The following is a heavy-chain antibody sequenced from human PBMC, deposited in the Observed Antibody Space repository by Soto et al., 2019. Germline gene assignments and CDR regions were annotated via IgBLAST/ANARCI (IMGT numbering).Heavy chain of an antibody. CDR3: AKRQTDYYDSSGYRAFDI. Sequence: PGGSLRLSCAASGFTFRDYAMNWVRLSPGKWLEWVSGVSGSGGTTFYADSVKGRFTLSRDNSKNTLYLQMNGLRADDTAVYYCAKRQTDYYDSSGYRAFDIWGQGTKVTVSS. J-gene: IGHJ3*02. V-gene: IGHV3-23*01. CDR1: GFTFRDYA. D-gene: IGHD3-22*01. CDR2: VSGSGGTT.